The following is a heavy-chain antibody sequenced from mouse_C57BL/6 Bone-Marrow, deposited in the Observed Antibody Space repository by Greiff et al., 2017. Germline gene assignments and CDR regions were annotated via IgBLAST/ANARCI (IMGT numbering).Heavy chain of an antibody. V-gene: IGHV1-55*01. CDR2: IYPGSGST. J-gene: IGHJ2*01. D-gene: IGHD1-1*01. CDR1: GYTFTSYW. Sequence: QVQLQQPGAELVKPGASVKMSCKASGYTFTSYWITWVKQRPGQGLEWIGDIYPGSGSTNYNEKFKSKATLTVDTSSSTAYLQLSSLTSEDSAVYYCARWGFTVVATDVACWGKGTTLTVS. CDR3: ARWGFTVVATDVAC.